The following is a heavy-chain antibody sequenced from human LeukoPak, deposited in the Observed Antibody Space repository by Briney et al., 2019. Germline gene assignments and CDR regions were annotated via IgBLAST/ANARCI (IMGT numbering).Heavy chain of an antibody. CDR1: GFTVSSNY. J-gene: IGHJ4*02. V-gene: IGHV3-53*04. CDR3: ARGPPYYYDSSGYLYFDY. Sequence: GGSLRLSCAASGFTVSSNYMSWVRQAPGKGLEWVSVIYSGGSTYYADSVKGRFTISRHNSKNTLYLQMSSLRAEDTAVYYCARGPPYYYDSSGYLYFDYWGQGTLVTVSS. CDR2: IYSGGST. D-gene: IGHD3-22*01.